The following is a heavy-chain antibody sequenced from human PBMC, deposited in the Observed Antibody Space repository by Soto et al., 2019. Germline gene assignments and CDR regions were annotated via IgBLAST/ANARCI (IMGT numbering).Heavy chain of an antibody. CDR1: GGTFSSYA. J-gene: IGHJ4*02. CDR3: SVCSWYIPGRIDY. Sequence: QVQLVQSGAEVKKPGSSVKVSCKASGGTFSSYAISWVRQAPGQGLEWMGGIIPIFGTANYAQKFQGRVTIAADESTSTAYMEHSSLRSEDTDVYYCSVCSWYIPGRIDYWGQGTLVTVSS. D-gene: IGHD6-13*01. V-gene: IGHV1-69*01. CDR2: IIPIFGTA.